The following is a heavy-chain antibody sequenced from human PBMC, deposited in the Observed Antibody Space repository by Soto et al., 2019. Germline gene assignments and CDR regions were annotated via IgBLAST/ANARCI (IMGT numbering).Heavy chain of an antibody. CDR1: GYTFTGYY. Sequence: ASVKVSCKASGYTFTGYYMHWVRQAPGQGLEWMGWINPNSGGTNYAQKFQGRVTMTRDTSISTAYMELSSLRSEDTAVYYCAREPIAARPGWFDPWGQGTLVTVSS. V-gene: IGHV1-2*02. D-gene: IGHD6-6*01. J-gene: IGHJ5*02. CDR3: AREPIAARPGWFDP. CDR2: INPNSGGT.